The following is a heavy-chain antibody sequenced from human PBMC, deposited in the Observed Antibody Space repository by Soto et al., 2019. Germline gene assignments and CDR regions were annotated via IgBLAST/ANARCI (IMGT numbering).Heavy chain of an antibody. D-gene: IGHD3-10*01. CDR1: GGSMTRYY. Sequence: QVQLQESGPGLVKPSETLSPTCTVSGGSMTRYYWSWIRQTPGQGLEWIGLIYYTGNTTYDPSLKCRGTLAVDSPKNLFSLKPRSVLAADTAVHYCARGVIALAIFDAWGQGAVVTVSS. CDR2: IYYTGNT. CDR3: ARGVIALAIFDA. J-gene: IGHJ5*02. V-gene: IGHV4-59*08.